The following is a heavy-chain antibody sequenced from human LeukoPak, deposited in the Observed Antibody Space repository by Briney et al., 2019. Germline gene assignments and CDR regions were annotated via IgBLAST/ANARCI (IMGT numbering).Heavy chain of an antibody. D-gene: IGHD3-10*01. CDR3: ARSQNYYGSGDY. CDR1: XXSXSXGNYY. Sequence: XSXTCXVSXXSXSXGNYYWSWLRQPPGKALEWIGYIYYTGSTNYNPSLEGRVTISVDTSKNQFSVKLSSVTAADTAVYYCARSQNYYGSGDYWSQGTLVTVSS. CDR2: IYYTGST. J-gene: IGHJ4*02. V-gene: IGHV4-61*01.